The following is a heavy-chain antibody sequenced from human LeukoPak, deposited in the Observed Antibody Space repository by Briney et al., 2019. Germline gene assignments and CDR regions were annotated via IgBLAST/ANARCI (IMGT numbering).Heavy chain of an antibody. CDR3: ARDRPRGRTVLNDAVDF. D-gene: IGHD2-8*02. V-gene: IGHV1-2*02. CDR2: FNPDSGGA. CDR1: GYSVTDYY. Sequence: GASVKVSCKASGYSVTDYYVHWVRQAPGQGLEWMGWFNPDSGGANYAKKFQDRVTMTRDTSISTVYMELTRLTFDDTAVYYCARDRPRGRTVLNDAVDFWGQGTMVTVSS. J-gene: IGHJ3*01.